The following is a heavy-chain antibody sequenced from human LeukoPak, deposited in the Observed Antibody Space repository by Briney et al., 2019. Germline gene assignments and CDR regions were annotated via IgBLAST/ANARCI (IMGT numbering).Heavy chain of an antibody. J-gene: IGHJ3*02. Sequence: GASVKVSCKASGGTFISYAISWVRQAPGQGLEWMGGIIPIFGTANYAQKFQGRVTITADKSTSTAYMELSSLRSEDTAVYYCASPRYYGSGNGHDAFDIWGQGTMVTVSS. CDR1: GGTFISYA. CDR3: ASPRYYGSGNGHDAFDI. V-gene: IGHV1-69*06. D-gene: IGHD3-10*01. CDR2: IIPIFGTA.